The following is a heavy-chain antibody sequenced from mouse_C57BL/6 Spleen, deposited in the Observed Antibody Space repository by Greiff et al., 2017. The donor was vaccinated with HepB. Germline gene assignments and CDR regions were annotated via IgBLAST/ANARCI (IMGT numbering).Heavy chain of an antibody. D-gene: IGHD3-2*02. V-gene: IGHV5-4*01. CDR1: GFTFSSYA. J-gene: IGHJ2*01. CDR2: ISDGGSYT. Sequence: DVQLVESGGGLVKPGGSLKLSCAASGFTFSSYAMSWVRQTPEKRLEWVATISDGGSYTYYPDNVKGRFTISRDNAKNNLYLQMSHLKSEVTAMYYCARDPSDSSGYIFDYWGQGTTLTVSS. CDR3: ARDPSDSSGYIFDY.